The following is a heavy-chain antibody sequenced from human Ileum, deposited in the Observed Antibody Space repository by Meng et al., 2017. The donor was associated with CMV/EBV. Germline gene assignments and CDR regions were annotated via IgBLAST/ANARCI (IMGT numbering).Heavy chain of an antibody. Sequence: SETLSLTCTVSGGSISSNYYWWDWIRQPPGKGLEWIGNIYYSGSTYNNPSLKSRLSISVDTSKNQFSLKLSSVTAADTAVYYCARHWRGYCSSTSCTSNYFDYWGQGALVTVPQ. J-gene: IGHJ4*02. CDR3: ARHWRGYCSSTSCTSNYFDY. D-gene: IGHD2-2*03. CDR1: GGSISSNYYW. CDR2: IYYSGST. V-gene: IGHV4-39*01.